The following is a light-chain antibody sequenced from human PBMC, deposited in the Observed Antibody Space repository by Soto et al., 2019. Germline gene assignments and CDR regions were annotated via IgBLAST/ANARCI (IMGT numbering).Light chain of an antibody. CDR1: QDIAAY. CDR2: AAS. V-gene: IGKV1D-12*01. CDR3: QQAYSFPIT. J-gene: IGKJ5*01. Sequence: DIQVTQSPSSVSASVGDRVTITCRASQDIAAYLAWYQPKPGRAPELLIHAASSLQSGVPSRFSGSGSGTDFTLTINSLQPEDFATYYCQQAYSFPITFGQGTRLEIK.